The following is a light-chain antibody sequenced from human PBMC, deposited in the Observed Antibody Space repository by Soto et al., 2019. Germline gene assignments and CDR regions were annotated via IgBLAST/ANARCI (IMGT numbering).Light chain of an antibody. Sequence: EIVMTQSPATLSGSPGERATLSCRASQSVSSNLAWYQQKPGQAPRLLIYGASTRATGIPARFSGSGSGTEFTLTISSLQSEDFAVYYCQQYNNWPLWTFGQGTKVDIK. V-gene: IGKV3-15*01. CDR2: GAS. CDR3: QQYNNWPLWT. CDR1: QSVSSN. J-gene: IGKJ1*01.